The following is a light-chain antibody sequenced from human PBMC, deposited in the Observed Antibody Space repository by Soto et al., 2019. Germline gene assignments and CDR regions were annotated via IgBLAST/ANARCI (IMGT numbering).Light chain of an antibody. V-gene: IGKV3-20*01. CDR3: QQYGRSPIT. J-gene: IGKJ5*01. CDR1: QSATNSY. CDR2: GTS. Sequence: EIVLTQSPGTLSLSPGERATLSCRASQSATNSYFAWYQHKPGQSPRLLIYGTSTRATGISDRFSGSGSGTDFTLTISRVEPEDLAVYYCQQYGRSPITFGQGTRLEIK.